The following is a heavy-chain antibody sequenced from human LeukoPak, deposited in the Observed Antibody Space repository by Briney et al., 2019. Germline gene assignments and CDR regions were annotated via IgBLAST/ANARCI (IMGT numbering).Heavy chain of an antibody. V-gene: IGHV1-18*01. CDR2: ISAYNGNT. D-gene: IGHD2-2*01. J-gene: IGHJ4*02. CDR1: GYTFTSYG. CDR3: AREVGYCSSTSCSGIDY. Sequence: GASVKVSCKASGYTFTSYGISWVRQAPGQGLEWMGRISAYNGNTNYAQKLQGRVTMTTDTSTSTAYMELRSLRSDDTAVYYCAREVGYCSSTSCSGIDYWGQGTLVTVSS.